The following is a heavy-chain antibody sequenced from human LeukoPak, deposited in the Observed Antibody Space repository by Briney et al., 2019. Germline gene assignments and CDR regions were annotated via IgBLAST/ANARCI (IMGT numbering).Heavy chain of an antibody. CDR2: ISSDGNKK. Sequence: GGSLRLSCAASGFTFRSYAMHWVRQAPGKGLEWVAVISSDGNKKFYADSVKGRFTIFRDNLKNTLYLQMNSLRAEDTAVYYCERDNGGYWGQGTLVTVSS. CDR1: GFTFRSYA. CDR3: ERDNGGY. J-gene: IGHJ4*02. V-gene: IGHV3-30-3*01.